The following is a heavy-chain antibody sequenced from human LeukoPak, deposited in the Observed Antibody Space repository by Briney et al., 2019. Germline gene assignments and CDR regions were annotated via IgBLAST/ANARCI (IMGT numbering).Heavy chain of an antibody. D-gene: IGHD6-13*01. CDR3: ARAAGPDKHYYSYGMDV. CDR1: GGSISNYY. CDR2: IYYSGST. Sequence: SETLSLTCTVSGGSISNYYWSWIRQPPGKGLEWIGYIYYSGSTNYNPSLKSRVTISVDTSKNQFSLKPSSVTAADTAVYYCARAAGPDKHYYSYGMDVWGKGTTVTVSS. V-gene: IGHV4-59*01. J-gene: IGHJ6*04.